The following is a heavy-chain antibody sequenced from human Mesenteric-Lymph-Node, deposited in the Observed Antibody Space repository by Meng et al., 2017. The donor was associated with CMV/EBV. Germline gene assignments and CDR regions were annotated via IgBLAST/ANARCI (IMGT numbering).Heavy chain of an antibody. V-gene: IGHV1-2*02. Sequence: ASVKVSCKASGYTFTDYYILWVRQAPGQGLEWMGWINPNSGGRNYAQKFQGRVTMTRDTSISTVYMELSRLRSDDTAVYFCARDGIDLWSNKGAYYGMDVWGQGTTVTVS. CDR1: GYTFTDYY. CDR2: INPNSGGR. D-gene: IGHD1-26*01. J-gene: IGHJ6*02. CDR3: ARDGIDLWSNKGAYYGMDV.